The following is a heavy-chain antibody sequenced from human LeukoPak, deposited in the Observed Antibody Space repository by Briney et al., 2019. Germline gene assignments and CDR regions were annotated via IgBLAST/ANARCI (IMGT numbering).Heavy chain of an antibody. D-gene: IGHD3-22*01. V-gene: IGHV3-33*06. J-gene: IGHJ4*02. CDR3: AKGGGYYESSGYSYYFDY. CDR1: GFTFSSYG. Sequence: GGSLRLSCAASGFTFSSYGMHWVRQAPGKGLEWVAVIGYDGSNKYYADSVKGRFTISRDNSKNTLYLQMNSLRAEDTAVYYCAKGGGYYESSGYSYYFDYWGQGTLVTVSS. CDR2: IGYDGSNK.